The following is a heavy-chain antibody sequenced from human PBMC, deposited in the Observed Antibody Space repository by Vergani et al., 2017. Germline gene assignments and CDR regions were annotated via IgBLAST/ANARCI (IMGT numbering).Heavy chain of an antibody. CDR1: GCSISSSSYY. CDR3: AGPDCSGGSCYSGY. D-gene: IGHD2-15*01. V-gene: IGHV4-39*01. Sequence: QLQLQESGPGLVKPSETLSLTCTVSGCSISSSSYYWGWIRQPPGKGLEWIGSIYYSGSTYYNPSLKSRVTISVDTSKNQFSLKLSSVTAADTAVYYCAGPDCSGGSCYSGYWGQGTLVTVSS. CDR2: IYYSGST. J-gene: IGHJ4*02.